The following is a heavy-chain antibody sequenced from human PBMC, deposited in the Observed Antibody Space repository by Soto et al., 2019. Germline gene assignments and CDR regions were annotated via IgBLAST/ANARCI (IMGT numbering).Heavy chain of an antibody. CDR1: GGSISSYY. CDR2: INHSGST. J-gene: IGHJ5*02. V-gene: IGHV4-34*01. CDR3: ARAAYNWNYVEVTNWFDP. Sequence: SETLSLTCTVSGGSISSYYWSWIRQPPGKGLEWIGEINHSGSTNYNPSLKSRVTISVDTSKNQFSLKLSSVTAADTAVYYCARAAYNWNYVEVTNWFDPWGQGTLVTVSS. D-gene: IGHD1-7*01.